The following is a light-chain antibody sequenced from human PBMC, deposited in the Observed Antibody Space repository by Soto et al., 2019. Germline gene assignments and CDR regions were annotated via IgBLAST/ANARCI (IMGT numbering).Light chain of an antibody. V-gene: IGKV3-20*01. CDR3: QQYSSSRT. J-gene: IGKJ1*01. CDR1: QSVSSNH. CDR2: GGS. Sequence: DIVLTQSPGTLSLSPGERATLSCRASQSVSSNHLAWYQQKPGQAPRLLIYGGSSRATGIPVRFSGSGSETDFTLTITRLEPEDFAVYYCQQYSSSRTFVQGTKVEIK.